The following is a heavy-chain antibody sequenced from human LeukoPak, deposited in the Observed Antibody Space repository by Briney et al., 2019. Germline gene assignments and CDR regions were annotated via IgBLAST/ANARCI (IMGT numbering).Heavy chain of an antibody. V-gene: IGHV3-21*06. CDR1: GFSFSRYS. D-gene: IGHD1-7*01. Sequence: GESLKISCTASGFSFSRYSMNWVRQAPGKGLEWVSSISSGSGHIFYADSVRGRFTTSRDNAKDSLYLQMNSLRAGDAAVYYCARGGTGATRDDTFDIWGQGAMVTVSS. CDR3: ARGGTGATRDDTFDI. J-gene: IGHJ3*02. CDR2: ISSGSGHI.